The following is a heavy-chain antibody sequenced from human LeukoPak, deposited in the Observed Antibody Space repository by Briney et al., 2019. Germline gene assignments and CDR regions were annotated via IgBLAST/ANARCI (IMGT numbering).Heavy chain of an antibody. V-gene: IGHV3-64*01. CDR1: GFSFSTYA. J-gene: IGHJ4*02. Sequence: GGSLRLSCSASGFSFSTYAMHWVRQAPGKGLEYVSAINYNGGNTFYANSVKGRFTISRDNSKNTLYLQMGSLRPEDMAVYYCARFTGSGCDYWGQGTLVTVSS. CDR2: INYNGGNT. CDR3: ARFTGSGCDY. D-gene: IGHD6-25*01.